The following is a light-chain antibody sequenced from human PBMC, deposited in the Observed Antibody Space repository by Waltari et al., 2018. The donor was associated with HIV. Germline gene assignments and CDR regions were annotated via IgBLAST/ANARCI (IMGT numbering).Light chain of an antibody. Sequence: HSALTQPASVSGSPGQSITISCTGHSTAITSHPFISCYQQLPGKAPILLIYEVSHRPAAIPDRFSASKSGNTASLTVSGLQAEDEADYYCASYTTSDFLLFGGGTKLTVL. CDR3: ASYTTSDFLL. V-gene: IGLV2-14*01. CDR1: STAITSHPF. J-gene: IGLJ3*02. CDR2: EVS.